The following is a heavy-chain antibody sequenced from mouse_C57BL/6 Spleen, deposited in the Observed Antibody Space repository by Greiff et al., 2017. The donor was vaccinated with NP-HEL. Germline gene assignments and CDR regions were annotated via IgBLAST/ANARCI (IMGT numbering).Heavy chain of an antibody. D-gene: IGHD1-1*01. CDR1: GYTFTSYG. CDR3: ARFTTVVAPYFDV. Sequence: VKLQQSGAELARPGASVKLSCKASGYTFTSYGISWVKQRTGQGLEWIGEIYPRSGNTYYNEKFKGKATLTADKSSSTAYMELRSLTSEDSAVYFCARFTTVVAPYFDVWGTGTTVTVSS. V-gene: IGHV1-81*01. CDR2: IYPRSGNT. J-gene: IGHJ1*03.